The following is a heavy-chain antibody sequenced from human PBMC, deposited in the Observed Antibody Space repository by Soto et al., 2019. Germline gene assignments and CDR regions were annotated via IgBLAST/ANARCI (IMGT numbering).Heavy chain of an antibody. CDR3: VRGRQYAFDL. Sequence: QLVESGGGLVQPGGSLRLSCAASGFTFSSDSMHWVRQAPGKGLVWVARIYSAGNDPGYADSVKGRFAISRDNAKNTLYLQMNSLRAEDTAVYYCVRGRQYAFDLWGQGAMVIVSS. J-gene: IGHJ3*01. CDR2: IYSAGNDP. D-gene: IGHD6-6*01. CDR1: GFTFSSDS. V-gene: IGHV3-74*01.